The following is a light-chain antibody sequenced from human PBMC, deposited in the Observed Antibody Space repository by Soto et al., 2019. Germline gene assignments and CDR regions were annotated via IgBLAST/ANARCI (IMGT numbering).Light chain of an antibody. V-gene: IGKV1-39*01. CDR3: QQSYSTTIT. CDR1: QSISSY. Sequence: DIQMTQSPSSLSASVGDRATITCRASQSISSYLNWYHQKPGKAPKLLIYAASSLQSGVPSRFSGSGSGTDFTLTISSLQPEDFATYYCQQSYSTTITFGQGTRLEIK. J-gene: IGKJ5*01. CDR2: AAS.